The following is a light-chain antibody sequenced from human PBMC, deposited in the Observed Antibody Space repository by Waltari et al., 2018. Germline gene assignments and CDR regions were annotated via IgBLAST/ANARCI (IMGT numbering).Light chain of an antibody. CDR2: GTS. Sequence: EIVMTQSPATLSVSTGERANLSCRASQSVSSNLAWYQQKPGQAPRLLIYGTSTRATGIPARFSGSGSGTEFTLTISSLQSEDFAVYYCQQYNNWPPLTVGGGTKVEIK. CDR3: QQYNNWPPLT. CDR1: QSVSSN. V-gene: IGKV3-15*01. J-gene: IGKJ4*01.